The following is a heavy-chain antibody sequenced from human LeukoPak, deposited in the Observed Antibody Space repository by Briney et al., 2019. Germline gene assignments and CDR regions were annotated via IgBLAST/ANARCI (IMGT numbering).Heavy chain of an antibody. CDR2: ISSSSSYI. Sequence: PGGSLRPSCAASGFTFSSYSMNWVRQAPGKGLEWVSSISSSSSYIYYADSVKGRFTISRDNAKNSLYLQMNSLRAEDTAVYYCARDYGDYGGLGYWGQGTLVTVSS. J-gene: IGHJ4*02. CDR1: GFTFSSYS. V-gene: IGHV3-21*01. D-gene: IGHD4-17*01. CDR3: ARDYGDYGGLGY.